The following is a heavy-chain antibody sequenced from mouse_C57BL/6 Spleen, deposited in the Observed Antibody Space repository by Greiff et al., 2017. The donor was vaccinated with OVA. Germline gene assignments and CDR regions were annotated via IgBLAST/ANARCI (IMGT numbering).Heavy chain of an antibody. CDR1: GYTFTGYW. CDR2: ILPGSGST. CDR3: ARSGYY. V-gene: IGHV1-9*01. J-gene: IGHJ2*01. Sequence: VQLQQSGAELMKPGASVKLSCKATGYTFTGYWIEWVKQRPGHGLEWIGEILPGSGSTNYNDKFKGKATFTADTSSNTAYMQLSSLTTEDSAIYYCARSGYYWGQGTTLTVSS.